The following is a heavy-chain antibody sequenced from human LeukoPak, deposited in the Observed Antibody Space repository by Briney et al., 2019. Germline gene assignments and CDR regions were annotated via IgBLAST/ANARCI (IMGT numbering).Heavy chain of an antibody. CDR2: ISSSSSYI. V-gene: IGHV3-21*01. CDR1: GFTFGDYA. Sequence: PGRSLRLSCTASGFTFGDYAMSWFRQAPGKGLEWVSSISSSSSYIYYADSVKGRFTISRDNAKNSLYLQMNSLRAEDTAVYYCARREAYSSGWYFWFDPWGQGTLVTVSS. J-gene: IGHJ5*02. D-gene: IGHD6-19*01. CDR3: ARREAYSSGWYFWFDP.